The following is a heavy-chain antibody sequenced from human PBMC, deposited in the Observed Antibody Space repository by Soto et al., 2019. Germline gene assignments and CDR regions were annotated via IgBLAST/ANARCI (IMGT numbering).Heavy chain of an antibody. Sequence: GGSLRLSCAASGFTFSGYAMSWVRQAPGKGLEWVSAISGSGGSTYYADSVKSRFTISRDNSKNTLYLQMNGLRDEDTAVYYCAKVQLRFLEWLLLESGAFDIWGQGTMVTVSS. CDR3: AKVQLRFLEWLLLESGAFDI. J-gene: IGHJ3*02. V-gene: IGHV3-23*01. CDR1: GFTFSGYA. CDR2: ISGSGGST. D-gene: IGHD3-3*01.